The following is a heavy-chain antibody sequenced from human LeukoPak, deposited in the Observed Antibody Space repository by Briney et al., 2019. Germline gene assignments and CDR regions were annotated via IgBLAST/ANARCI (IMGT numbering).Heavy chain of an antibody. J-gene: IGHJ4*02. D-gene: IGHD6-19*01. CDR2: IYYSGGT. Sequence: SETLSLTCTVSGGSVSSVGYYWGWIRQAPGKGLDWIGHIYYSGGTSYNPSLKSRVTISVDTAKNQFSLRLTSVTAADTALYYCARRRDSSGWYVFDYWGQGTLVTVSS. CDR3: ARRRDSSGWYVFDY. V-gene: IGHV4-61*08. CDR1: GGSVSSVGYY.